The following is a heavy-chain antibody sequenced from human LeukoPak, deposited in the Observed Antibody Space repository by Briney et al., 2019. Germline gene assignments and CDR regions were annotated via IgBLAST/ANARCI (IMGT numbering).Heavy chain of an antibody. CDR1: HDSITGYY. J-gene: IGHJ6*03. CDR2: IFSSGNT. CDR3: ARDGWSGYSPYYYYYMDV. Sequence: SETLSLTCTVSHDSITGYYWSWIRQPAQKGLEWIGRIFSSGNTNYNPSLKSRVTMSVDTSKNQFSLKLSSVTAADTAVYYCARDGWSGYSPYYYYYMDVWGKGTTVTVSS. D-gene: IGHD3-3*01. V-gene: IGHV4-4*07.